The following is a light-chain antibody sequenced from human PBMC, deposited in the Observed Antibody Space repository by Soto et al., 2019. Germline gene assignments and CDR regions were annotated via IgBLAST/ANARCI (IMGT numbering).Light chain of an antibody. CDR1: QNITKF. CDR3: QQTYSAPGT. Sequence: DIQMTQSPSSLSASLGDRVTVTCRPSQNITKFLNWYQEKPGKAPKVLIYVTSNLENGVPPRFSGSGSGTEFNLTISSLQPEDYATYYCQQTYSAPGTFGQGTRVEV. J-gene: IGKJ1*01. CDR2: VTS. V-gene: IGKV1-39*01.